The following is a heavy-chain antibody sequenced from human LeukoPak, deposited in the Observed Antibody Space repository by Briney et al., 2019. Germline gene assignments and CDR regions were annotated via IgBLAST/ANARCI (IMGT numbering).Heavy chain of an antibody. V-gene: IGHV3-30-3*01. CDR1: GFTFSSYA. CDR2: ISYDGSNK. J-gene: IGHJ5*02. Sequence: GGSLRLSCAASGFTFSSYAMHWVRQAPGKGLEWVAVISYDGSNKYYADSVKGRFTISRDNSKNTLYLQMNSLRAEDTAAYYCARGLVLVPIYNWFDPWGQGTLVTVSS. D-gene: IGHD6-13*01. CDR3: ARGLVLVPIYNWFDP.